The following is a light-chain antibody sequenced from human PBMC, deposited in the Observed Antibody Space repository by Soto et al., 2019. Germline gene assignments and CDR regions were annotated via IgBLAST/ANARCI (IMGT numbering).Light chain of an antibody. CDR3: SSYAGSNNLGV. CDR1: SSDVGGYNY. Sequence: SLLTQPPSPSGSPGQSVTISRPGTSSDVGGYNYVSWYQQHPGKAPKLMIYEVSKRPSGVPDRFSGSKSGNTASLTVSGLQAEDEADYYCSSYAGSNNLGVFGTGTKVTVL. J-gene: IGLJ1*01. CDR2: EVS. V-gene: IGLV2-8*01.